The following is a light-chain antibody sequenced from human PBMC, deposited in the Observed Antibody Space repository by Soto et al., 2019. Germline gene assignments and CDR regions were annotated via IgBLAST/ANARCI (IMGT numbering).Light chain of an antibody. CDR1: RSDVGAYNY. CDR2: EVT. J-gene: IGLJ1*01. V-gene: IGLV2-14*01. Sequence: QSALTQPASVSGSPGQSIAISCTGTRSDVGAYNYVSWYQQHPGKAPKLMISEVTNRPSGVSDRFSGSKSGNTASLTISGLQAEDEADYYCISYTSDDVRYVFGTGTKVTVL. CDR3: ISYTSDDVRYV.